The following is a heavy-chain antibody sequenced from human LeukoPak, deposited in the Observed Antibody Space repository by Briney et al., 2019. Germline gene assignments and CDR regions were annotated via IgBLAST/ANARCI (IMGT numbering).Heavy chain of an antibody. CDR2: IFGSGGSP. D-gene: IGHD5-18*01. CDR3: GKTTAGYSSGQKPAWPVDY. Sequence: PGGSLRLSCEASGFTFRSYAMYWVRQAPGKGLEWVAGIFGSGGSPHYADSVKGRFTISRDNSKNTVYLQINSLRAEDTAVYYCGKTTAGYSSGQKPAWPVDYWGQGTLVTVSS. J-gene: IGHJ4*02. V-gene: IGHV3-23*01. CDR1: GFTFRSYA.